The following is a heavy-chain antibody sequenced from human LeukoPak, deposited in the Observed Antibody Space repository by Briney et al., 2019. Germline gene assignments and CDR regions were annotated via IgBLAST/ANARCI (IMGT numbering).Heavy chain of an antibody. J-gene: IGHJ4*02. CDR1: GGSISSGDYY. Sequence: SETLSLTCTVSGGSISSGDYYWSWIRQPPGKGLEWIGYIYYSGSTYYNPSLKSRVTISVDTSKNQFSLKLSSVTAADTAVYYCARAGAPGAEFDYWGQGTLVTVSS. CDR3: ARAGAPGAEFDY. V-gene: IGHV4-30-4*01. CDR2: IYYSGST. D-gene: IGHD3-10*01.